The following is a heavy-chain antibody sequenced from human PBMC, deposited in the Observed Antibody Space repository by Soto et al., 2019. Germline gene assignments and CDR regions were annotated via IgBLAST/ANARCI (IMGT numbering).Heavy chain of an antibody. D-gene: IGHD6-13*01. V-gene: IGHV4-38-2*01. Sequence: LSLTCAVSGYSISSGYYWGWIRQPPGKGLEWIGSIYHSGSTYYNPSLKSRVTISVDTSKNQFSLKLSSVTAADTAVYYCARSSSPLSSSWDYWGQGTLVTVS. CDR1: GYSISSGYY. CDR2: IYHSGST. CDR3: ARSSSPLSSSWDY. J-gene: IGHJ4*02.